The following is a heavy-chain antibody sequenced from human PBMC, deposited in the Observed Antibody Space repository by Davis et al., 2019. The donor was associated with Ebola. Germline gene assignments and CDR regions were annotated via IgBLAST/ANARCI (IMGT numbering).Heavy chain of an antibody. CDR3: AKDYDFVHYMDV. V-gene: IGHV3-33*06. D-gene: IGHD3-3*01. CDR2: IWYDGSNK. Sequence: PGGSLRLSCAASGFTFSSYGMHWVRQAPGKGLEWVAVIWYDGSNKYYADSVKGRFTISRDNSKNTLYLQMNSLRAEDTAVYYCAKDYDFVHYMDVWGKGTTVTVSS. J-gene: IGHJ6*03. CDR1: GFTFSSYG.